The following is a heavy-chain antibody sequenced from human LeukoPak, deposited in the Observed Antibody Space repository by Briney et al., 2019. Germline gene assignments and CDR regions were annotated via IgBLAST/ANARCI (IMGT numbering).Heavy chain of an antibody. D-gene: IGHD3-3*01. Sequence: SETLSLTCAVYGGSLSGYYWSWIRQPPGKGLEWIGEINHSGSTNYNPSLKSRVTISVDTSKNQFSLKLSSVTAADTAVYYCARGNGYYDFWSGVYYFDYWGQGTLVTVSS. CDR2: INHSGST. J-gene: IGHJ4*02. CDR1: GGSLSGYY. CDR3: ARGNGYYDFWSGVYYFDY. V-gene: IGHV4-34*01.